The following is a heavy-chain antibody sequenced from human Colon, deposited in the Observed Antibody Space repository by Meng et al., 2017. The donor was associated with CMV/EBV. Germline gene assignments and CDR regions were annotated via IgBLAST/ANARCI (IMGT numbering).Heavy chain of an antibody. CDR2: IIPIFGTA. CDR3: ASHGAIVATYAFDI. D-gene: IGHD5-12*01. Sequence: SVKVSCKASVGTFSSYVFIWVRQAPGQGLEWMGGIIPIFGTANYAQKFQGRVTITTDDSTSTAYMELSSLRSEDTAVYYCASHGAIVATYAFDIWGQGTMVTVSS. CDR1: VGTFSSYV. V-gene: IGHV1-69*05. J-gene: IGHJ3*02.